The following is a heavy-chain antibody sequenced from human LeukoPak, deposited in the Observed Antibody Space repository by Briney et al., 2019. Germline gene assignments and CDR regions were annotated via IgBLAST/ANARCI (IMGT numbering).Heavy chain of an antibody. CDR3: ARGLSSGWYLDY. Sequence: GRSLRLSCAASGFTFSSYAMHWVRQAPGKGLEWVAVISYDGSNKYYADSVKGRFTISRDNSKNTLYLQMNSLRAEDAAVYYCARGLSSGWYLDYWGQGTLVTVSS. CDR2: ISYDGSNK. CDR1: GFTFSSYA. V-gene: IGHV3-30-3*01. J-gene: IGHJ4*02. D-gene: IGHD6-19*01.